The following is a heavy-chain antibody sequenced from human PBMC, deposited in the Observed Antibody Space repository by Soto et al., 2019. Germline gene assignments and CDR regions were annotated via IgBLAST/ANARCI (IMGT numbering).Heavy chain of an antibody. CDR1: GFTFSSYG. V-gene: IGHV3-30*18. CDR2: ISYDGSNK. J-gene: IGHJ4*02. CDR3: AKDYGSLLWYFDY. Sequence: SGGSLRLSCAASGFTFSSYGMHWVRQAPGKGLEWVAVISYDGSNKYYADSVKGRFTISRDNSKNTLYLQMNSLRAEDTAVYYCAKDYGSLLWYFDYWGQGTLVTVSS. D-gene: IGHD6-6*01.